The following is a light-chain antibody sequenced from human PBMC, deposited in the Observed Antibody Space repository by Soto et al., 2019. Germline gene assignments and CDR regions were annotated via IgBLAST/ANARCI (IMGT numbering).Light chain of an antibody. CDR1: QSVSSSF. J-gene: IGKJ1*01. Sequence: EIVLTQSPGTLSLSPGERATLSCRASQSVSSSFLAWYQQKPGQAPRLLIYGASSRATGIPDRFSGSGSGTDFTLTISRLEPVDFAVYYCQQYDSSPRTFGQGTNVEIK. V-gene: IGKV3-20*01. CDR2: GAS. CDR3: QQYDSSPRT.